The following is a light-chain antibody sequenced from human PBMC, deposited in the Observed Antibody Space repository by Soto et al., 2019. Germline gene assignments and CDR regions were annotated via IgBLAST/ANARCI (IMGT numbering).Light chain of an antibody. CDR1: RTINTY. Sequence: DVRMTQSPSSLSASVGDTITITCRASRTINTYLNWFQQKPGEPPRLLIYGASTLHDGVPSRFIGSGSGADFTLPISGLQPEDFASYHCQQTYSDISFGGGTKV. V-gene: IGKV1-39*01. CDR2: GAS. J-gene: IGKJ4*01. CDR3: QQTYSDIS.